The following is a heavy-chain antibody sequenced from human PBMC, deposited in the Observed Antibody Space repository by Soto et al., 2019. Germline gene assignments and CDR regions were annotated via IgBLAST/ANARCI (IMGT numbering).Heavy chain of an antibody. D-gene: IGHD6-25*01. CDR3: ARVGHTTRIVAPGTGGDH. CDR2: ITSSSNYI. Sequence: LRLSCVASGFNLSDYTMNWVRQAPGKGLEWVSLITSSSNYIYYADSVKGRFTISRDNAKNSLFLQMNSLRAEDAAVYYCARVGHTTRIVAPGTGGDHWGQGTLVTVSS. J-gene: IGHJ4*02. CDR1: GFNLSDYT. V-gene: IGHV3-21*06.